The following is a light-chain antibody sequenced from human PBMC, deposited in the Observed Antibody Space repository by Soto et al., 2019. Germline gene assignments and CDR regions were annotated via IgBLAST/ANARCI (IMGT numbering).Light chain of an antibody. CDR1: QSVRSSY. CDR3: QQYGGSPIT. V-gene: IGKV3-20*01. J-gene: IGKJ5*01. CDR2: DVS. Sequence: DIVLTQSPGTLSLSPGERATLSCRSSQSVRSSYLAWYQQRPGQAPRLLISDVSNRATGIPDRFSGSGSGTDFTLTISRLEPEDFALYYCQQYGGSPITFGQGTRLEIK.